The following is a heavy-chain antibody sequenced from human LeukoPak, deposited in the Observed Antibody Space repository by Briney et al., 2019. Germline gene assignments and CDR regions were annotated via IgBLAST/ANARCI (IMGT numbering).Heavy chain of an antibody. CDR1: GGTFSSYA. CDR3: ARRMGSSWYPNWFDP. CDR2: IIPIFGTA. V-gene: IGHV1-69*05. J-gene: IGHJ5*02. Sequence: SSVKVSCKASGGTFSSYAISWVRQAPGQGLEWMGGIIPIFGTANYAQKFQGRVTITTDESTSTAYMELSSLRSEDTAVYYRARRMGSSWYPNWFDPWGQGTLVTVSS. D-gene: IGHD6-13*01.